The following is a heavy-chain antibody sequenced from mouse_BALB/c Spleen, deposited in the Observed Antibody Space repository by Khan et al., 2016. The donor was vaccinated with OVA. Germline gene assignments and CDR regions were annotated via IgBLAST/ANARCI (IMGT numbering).Heavy chain of an antibody. J-gene: IGHJ3*01. V-gene: IGHV1-7*01. CDR1: GYTFTNYW. CDR2: INPSTDYT. CDR3: VNHGSSSAWFTY. D-gene: IGHD1-1*01. Sequence: QVQLKESGAELAKPGASVRMSCKASGYTFTNYWMHWVKQRPGQGLEWIGYINPSTDYTEYNQKFKDKATLTADKSSSTAYMQLSSPTSEDSAVYYRVNHGSSSAWFTYWGQGTLVTVSA.